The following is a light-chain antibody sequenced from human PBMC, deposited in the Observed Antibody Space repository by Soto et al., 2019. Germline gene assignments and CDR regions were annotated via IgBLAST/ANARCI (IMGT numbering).Light chain of an antibody. V-gene: IGKV3-11*01. CDR2: DPS. J-gene: IGKJ2*01. CDR1: QSVSGY. Sequence: EIVLTQSPATLSLSPGERATLSCRASQSVSGYLAWYQHRPGQAPRLLIFDPSNRATGIPARFSGSGSGTDFTLAISSLEPEDSAVYYCHQRSNWPPFTFGQGTKLEIK. CDR3: HQRSNWPPFT.